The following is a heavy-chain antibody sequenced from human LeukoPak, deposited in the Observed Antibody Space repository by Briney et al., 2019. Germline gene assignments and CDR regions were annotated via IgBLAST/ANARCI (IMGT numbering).Heavy chain of an antibody. J-gene: IGHJ4*02. Sequence: GGSLRLSCAASGFTFRTYTMNWVRQAPGKGLEWVASISGSGNYIFYTDSAKGRFTISRDNAKNSLYLQMTSLRAEDTAVYYCTRVANGGTSRDFWGQGTLVTVSS. CDR2: ISGSGNYI. CDR1: GFTFRTYT. CDR3: TRVANGGTSRDF. V-gene: IGHV3-21*01. D-gene: IGHD1-14*01.